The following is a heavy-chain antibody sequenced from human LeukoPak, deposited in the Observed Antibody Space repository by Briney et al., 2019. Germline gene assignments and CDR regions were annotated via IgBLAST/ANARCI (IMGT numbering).Heavy chain of an antibody. CDR1: GFTFDDYA. D-gene: IGHD3-22*01. Sequence: GRSLRLSCAASGFTFDDYAMHWVRQAPGKGLEWVSGISWNSGSIGYADSVKGRFTISRDNAKSSLYLQMNSLRAEDTALYYCAKAGTRSYYYDSSGYFDYWGQGTLVTVSS. CDR3: AKAGTRSYYYDSSGYFDY. J-gene: IGHJ4*02. V-gene: IGHV3-9*01. CDR2: ISWNSGSI.